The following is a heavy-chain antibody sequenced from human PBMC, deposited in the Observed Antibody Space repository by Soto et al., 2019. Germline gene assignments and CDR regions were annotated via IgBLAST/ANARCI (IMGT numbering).Heavy chain of an antibody. J-gene: IGHJ6*02. Sequence: QVQLQESGPGLVKPSQTLSLTCTVSGGSISSGGYYWSWIRQHPGQGLEWIGYIYYSGSTYYNPSLKSRVTISVDTSKNQFSLKLSSVTAADTAVYYCARVCGGDCRHGMDVWGQGTTVTVSS. CDR2: IYYSGST. CDR3: ARVCGGDCRHGMDV. V-gene: IGHV4-31*03. D-gene: IGHD2-21*02. CDR1: GGSISSGGYY.